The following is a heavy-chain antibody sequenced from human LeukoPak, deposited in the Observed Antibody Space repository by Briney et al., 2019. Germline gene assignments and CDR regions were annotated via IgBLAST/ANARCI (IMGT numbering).Heavy chain of an antibody. J-gene: IGHJ4*02. Sequence: SETLFLTCTVSGGSISSYYWSWIRQPPGKGLEWIGYIYYSGSTNYNPSLKSRVTISVDTSKNQFSLKLSSVTAADTAVYYCAMRAERGDYWGQGTLVTVSS. CDR2: IYYSGST. CDR1: GGSISSYY. V-gene: IGHV4-59*01. D-gene: IGHD3-16*01. CDR3: AMRAERGDY.